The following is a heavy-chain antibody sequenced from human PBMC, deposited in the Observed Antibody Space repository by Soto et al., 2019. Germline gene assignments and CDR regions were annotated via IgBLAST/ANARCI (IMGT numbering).Heavy chain of an antibody. CDR3: AREQQLVRGWFDP. CDR2: IWYDGSNK. Sequence: GGSLRLSCAASGFTFSSYGMHWVRQAPGKGLEWVAVIWYDGSNKYYADSVKGRFTISRDNSKNTLYLQMNSLRAEDTAVYYCAREQQLVRGWFDPWGQGTLVTVSS. J-gene: IGHJ5*02. CDR1: GFTFSSYG. D-gene: IGHD6-13*01. V-gene: IGHV3-33*01.